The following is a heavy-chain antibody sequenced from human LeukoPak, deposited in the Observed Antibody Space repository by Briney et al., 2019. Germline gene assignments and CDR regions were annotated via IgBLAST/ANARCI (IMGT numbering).Heavy chain of an antibody. CDR2: MNPISTNT. J-gene: IGHJ4*02. Sequence: ASVKVSCKASGYTFSSYDINWVRQATGQGLEWMGWMNPISTNTGYAPKFQGRVTITRDTSINTAYMDLTYLTSEDTAVYYCARGRSGRRFLADYWGQGTLVTVSS. V-gene: IGHV1-8*01. D-gene: IGHD3-3*01. CDR3: ARGRSGRRFLADY. CDR1: GYTFSSYD.